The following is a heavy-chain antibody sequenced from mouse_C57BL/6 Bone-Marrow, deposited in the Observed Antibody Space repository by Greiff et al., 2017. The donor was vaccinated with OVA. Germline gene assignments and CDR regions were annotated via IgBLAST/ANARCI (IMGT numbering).Heavy chain of an antibody. CDR2: INPYNGDT. CDR3: AGLRAMDY. Sequence: EVMLVESGPELVKPGDSVKISCKASGYSFTGYFMNWVMQSHGKSLEWIGRINPYNGDTFYNQKFKGKATLTVDKSSSTAHMELRSLTSEDSAVYYCAGLRAMDYWGQGTSVTVSS. D-gene: IGHD2-12*01. V-gene: IGHV1-20*01. CDR1: GYSFTGYF. J-gene: IGHJ4*01.